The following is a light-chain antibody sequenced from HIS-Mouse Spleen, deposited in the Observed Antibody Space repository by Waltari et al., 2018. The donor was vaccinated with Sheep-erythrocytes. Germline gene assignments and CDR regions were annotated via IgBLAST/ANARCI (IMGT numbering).Light chain of an antibody. CDR2: EGS. Sequence: QSALTQPASVSGSPGQSITISCTGTSSDVGSYNLVSWYQPHPGKAPKLMIYEGSKPPSGVANRVSGSKSCNTASLTISGLQAEDEADYDCCSYAGSSTYVVFGGGTKLTVL. CDR1: SSDVGSYNL. V-gene: IGLV2-23*01. J-gene: IGLJ2*01. CDR3: CSYAGSSTYVV.